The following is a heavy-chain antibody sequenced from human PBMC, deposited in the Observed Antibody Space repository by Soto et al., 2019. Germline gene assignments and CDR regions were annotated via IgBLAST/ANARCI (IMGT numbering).Heavy chain of an antibody. CDR2: ISGSGDST. J-gene: IGHJ4*02. D-gene: IGHD2-2*01. CDR3: AKSPRDIVVAPASLDC. Sequence: PGGSLRLSCAASGFSIRSYGMSWVRQAPGKGLEWVSAISGSGDSTNYVDSVKGRFTISRDNSQNTLYLQMNSLRAEDTAVYYCAKSPRDIVVAPASLDCWGQGTQVTVSS. CDR1: GFSIRSYG. V-gene: IGHV3-23*01.